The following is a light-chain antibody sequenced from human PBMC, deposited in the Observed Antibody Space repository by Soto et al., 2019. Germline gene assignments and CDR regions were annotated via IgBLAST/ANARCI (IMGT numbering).Light chain of an antibody. J-gene: IGKJ3*01. CDR1: QSVSSSY. CDR3: PQYVSSLFT. CDR2: GAS. V-gene: IGKV3-20*01. Sequence: EIVLTQSPGTLSLSPGERATLSCRASQSVSSSYLAWYQQKPGQAPRLLIYGASSRATGIPDRFSGSGSGTDFTLTISRLEPEDCPVYYCPQYVSSLFTFCPGTKVDIK.